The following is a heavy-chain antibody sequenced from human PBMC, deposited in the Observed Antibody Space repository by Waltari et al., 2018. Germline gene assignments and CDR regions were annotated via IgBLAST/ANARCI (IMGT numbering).Heavy chain of an antibody. CDR1: VGSFSGYY. Sequence: QVQLQRWGAGLLKPSEPLSLTCAVYVGSFSGYYWIWIRRPPGRGLECIGEINHRGSTTYNPSLKSRVTISVDTSKNQFSLKLSSVTAADTAVYYCARGNRYYDFWSGTYYYYGMDVWGQGTTVTVPS. J-gene: IGHJ6*02. D-gene: IGHD3-3*01. CDR2: INHRGST. V-gene: IGHV4-34*01. CDR3: ARGNRYYDFWSGTYYYYGMDV.